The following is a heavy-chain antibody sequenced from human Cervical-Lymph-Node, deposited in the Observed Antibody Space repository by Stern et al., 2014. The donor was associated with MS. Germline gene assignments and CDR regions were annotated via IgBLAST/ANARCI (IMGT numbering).Heavy chain of an antibody. CDR1: GYKFSIYW. V-gene: IGHV5-51*01. D-gene: IGHD1-14*01. Sequence: EVQLVESGAELIRPGESLKISCKGSGYKFSIYWIAWVRQMPGKGLEWMGIIYPGDSETKYSPSFQGQVTMSADKSTSPAYLQWSSLNASDTAMYFCARQTTAWASDVWGQGTLVTVSS. J-gene: IGHJ4*02. CDR2: IYPGDSET. CDR3: ARQTTAWASDV.